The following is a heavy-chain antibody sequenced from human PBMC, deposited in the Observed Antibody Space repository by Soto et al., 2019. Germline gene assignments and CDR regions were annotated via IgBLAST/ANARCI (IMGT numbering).Heavy chain of an antibody. Sequence: EVQLVESGGGLVQPGGSLRLSCAASGFTFSSYEMDWVRQAPGKGPEWVAYIKSGGSTVFYAGSVKGRFTISRDDAKNSLYLQMDGLRAEDTAIYYCVKEKSVMYSGYDAFDVWGQGTMVTVS. J-gene: IGHJ3*01. CDR2: IKSGGSTV. CDR1: GFTFSSYE. D-gene: IGHD5-12*01. V-gene: IGHV3-48*03. CDR3: VKEKSVMYSGYDAFDV.